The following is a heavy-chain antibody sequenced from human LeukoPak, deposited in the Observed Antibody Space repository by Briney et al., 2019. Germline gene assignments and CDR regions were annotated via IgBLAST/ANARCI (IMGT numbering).Heavy chain of an antibody. V-gene: IGHV4-34*01. Sequence: SETLSLTCAVYGGSFSGYYWSWVCQPPGKGLEWIGEINHSGSTNYNPSLKSRVTISVDTSKNQFSLKLSSVTAADTAVYYCARGYVLLWFGDLYYFDYWGQGTLVTVSS. CDR1: GGSFSGYY. D-gene: IGHD3-10*01. CDR3: ARGYVLLWFGDLYYFDY. CDR2: INHSGST. J-gene: IGHJ4*02.